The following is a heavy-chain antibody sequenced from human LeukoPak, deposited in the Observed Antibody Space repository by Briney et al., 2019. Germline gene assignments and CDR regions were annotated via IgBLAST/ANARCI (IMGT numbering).Heavy chain of an antibody. CDR3: ARDRHDFWSGHYYGMDV. CDR1: GGSISSYY. D-gene: IGHD3-3*01. CDR2: IYTSGST. V-gene: IGHV4-4*07. Sequence: PSETLSLTCTVSGGSISSYYWSWIRQPAGKGLEWIGRIYTSGSTNHNPSLKGRVTMSVDTSKNQFSLRLSSVTAADTAVYYCARDRHDFWSGHYYGMDVWGQGTTVTVSS. J-gene: IGHJ6*02.